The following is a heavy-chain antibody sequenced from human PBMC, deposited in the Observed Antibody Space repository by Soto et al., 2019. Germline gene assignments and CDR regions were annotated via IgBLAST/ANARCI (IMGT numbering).Heavy chain of an antibody. CDR3: AREYSSSGGRYFDL. V-gene: IGHV3-74*01. J-gene: IGHJ2*01. D-gene: IGHD6-6*01. CDR1: GFTFSSHW. CDR2: IHADGSST. Sequence: EVQLVESGGALVQPGGSLRLSCAASGFTFSSHWMHWARQGPGKGLVWVSRIHADGSSTTYADSVKGRFTISRDNANNPLHLQMNSLRAEDTAVYYCAREYSSSGGRYFDLWGRGTLVTVSS.